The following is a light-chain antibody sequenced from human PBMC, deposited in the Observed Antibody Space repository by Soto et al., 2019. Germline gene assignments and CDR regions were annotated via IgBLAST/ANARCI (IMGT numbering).Light chain of an antibody. CDR1: RSIINW. Sequence: IQRTASRSSLSASVGDRVTIPCRASRSIINWLAWYQQKSGKGPKLLIYKASNLQTGVPARFSGGGSGTDFTLTISRLEPEDFGVYYCQQYGSSQWTFDQGTKVDIK. V-gene: IGKV1-5*03. CDR2: KAS. J-gene: IGKJ1*01. CDR3: QQYGSSQWT.